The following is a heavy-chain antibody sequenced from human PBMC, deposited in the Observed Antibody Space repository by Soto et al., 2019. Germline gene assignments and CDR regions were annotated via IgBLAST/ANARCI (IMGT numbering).Heavy chain of an antibody. CDR1: GFTFSSYS. CDR2: ISSSSSTI. D-gene: IGHD3-9*01. V-gene: IGHV3-48*01. Sequence: GGSLRLSCAASGFTFSSYSMNWVRQAPGKGLEWVSYISSSSSTIYYADSVKGRFTISRDNAKNSLYLQMNSLRAEDTAVYYCARARPNILTGDAGSQYANWGQGTLVTVSS. J-gene: IGHJ4*02. CDR3: ARARPNILTGDAGSQYAN.